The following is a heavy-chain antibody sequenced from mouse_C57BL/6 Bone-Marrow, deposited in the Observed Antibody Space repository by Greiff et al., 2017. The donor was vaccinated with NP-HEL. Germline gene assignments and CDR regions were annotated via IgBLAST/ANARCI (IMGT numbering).Heavy chain of an antibody. D-gene: IGHD2-4*01. V-gene: IGHV5-6*01. CDR3: ASGRLYDYEYYYAMDY. CDR1: GFTFSSYG. CDR2: ISSGGSYT. J-gene: IGHJ4*01. Sequence: EVQLQESGGDLVKPGGSLKLSCAASGFTFSSYGMSWVRQTPDKRLEWVATISSGGSYTYYPDSVKGRFTISRDNAKNTLYLQMSSLKSEDTAMYYCASGRLYDYEYYYAMDYWGQGTSVTVSS.